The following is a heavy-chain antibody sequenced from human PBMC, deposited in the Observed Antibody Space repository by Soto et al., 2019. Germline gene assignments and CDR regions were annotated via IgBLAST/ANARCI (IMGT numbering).Heavy chain of an antibody. J-gene: IGHJ6*02. CDR3: ARGKDSYGYGMDV. CDR2: INHSGST. V-gene: IGHV4-34*01. D-gene: IGHD5-18*01. Sequence: QVQLQQWGAGLLKPSETLSLTCAVYGGSFSGYYWSWIRQPPGKGLEWIGEINHSGSTNYNPSLKRRVPISVDTSKNQFSLKLSSVTAADTAVYYCARGKDSYGYGMDVWGQGTTVTVSS. CDR1: GGSFSGYY.